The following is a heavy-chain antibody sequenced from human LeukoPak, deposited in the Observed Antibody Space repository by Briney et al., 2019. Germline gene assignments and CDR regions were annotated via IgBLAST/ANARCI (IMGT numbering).Heavy chain of an antibody. V-gene: IGHV4-38-2*01. CDR2: IYHSGST. D-gene: IGHD1-26*01. Sequence: PSETPSLTCVVSGYSISSGNYWGWIRQSPGKGLEWIESIYHSGSTYYNPSLKSRVTISVDTSKNQFSLKLNSVTAADTAVYYCARARVGAALFDYWGQGTLVTVSS. J-gene: IGHJ4*02. CDR3: ARARVGAALFDY. CDR1: GYSISSGNY.